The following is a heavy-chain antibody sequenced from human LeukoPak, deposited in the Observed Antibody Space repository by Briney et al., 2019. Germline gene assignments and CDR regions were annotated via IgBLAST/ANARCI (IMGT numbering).Heavy chain of an antibody. Sequence: GGSLRLSCAASGFTFSSYEMNWVRQARGKGLEWVSYISSSGSTIYYADSVKGRFPISRDNAKNSLYLQMNSLRAEDTAVYYCARDSPQGAQGYYGMDVWGQGTTVTVSS. D-gene: IGHD1-26*01. CDR2: ISSSGSTI. V-gene: IGHV3-48*03. CDR3: ARDSPQGAQGYYGMDV. CDR1: GFTFSSYE. J-gene: IGHJ6*02.